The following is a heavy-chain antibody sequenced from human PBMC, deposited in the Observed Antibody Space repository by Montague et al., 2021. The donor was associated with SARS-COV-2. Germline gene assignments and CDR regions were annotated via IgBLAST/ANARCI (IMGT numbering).Heavy chain of an antibody. Sequence: SETLSLTCSVSGHSIWSSDWWTWVRQPPGKGLEWIGAIYHSGSTTYNPSLKSRVTISVDKSKNQFSLTLTSLTAADTAVYYCARAQKTISGMLIPPYYFDFWGQGTLVTVSS. CDR2: IYHSGST. CDR3: ARAQKTISGMLIPPYYFDF. CDR1: GHSIWSSDW. D-gene: IGHD3-3*01. J-gene: IGHJ4*02. V-gene: IGHV4-4*02.